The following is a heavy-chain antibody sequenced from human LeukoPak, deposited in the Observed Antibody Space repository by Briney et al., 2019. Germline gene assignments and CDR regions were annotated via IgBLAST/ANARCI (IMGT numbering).Heavy chain of an antibody. D-gene: IGHD3-9*01. J-gene: IGHJ3*02. Sequence: SETLSLTCAVSGDSISSNYWWTWVRQPPGKGLEWIGEIHHSGSTNYSPSLKSRVTISVDNSRNQFSLGLSSVSAADTAVYYCARSRRNYDILTRGRAFDIWGQGTMVTVSS. CDR3: ARSRRNYDILTRGRAFDI. CDR2: IHHSGST. V-gene: IGHV4-4*02. CDR1: GDSISSNYW.